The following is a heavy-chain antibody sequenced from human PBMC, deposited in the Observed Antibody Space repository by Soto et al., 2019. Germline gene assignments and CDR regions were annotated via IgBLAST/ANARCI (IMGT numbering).Heavy chain of an antibody. CDR3: ARFYCGGDCYSGYYGMDV. V-gene: IGHV3-33*01. J-gene: IGHJ6*02. CDR2: IWYDGSNK. CDR1: GFTFSSYG. Sequence: QVQLVESGGGVVQPGRSLRLSCAASGFTFSSYGMHWVRQAPGKGLEWVAVIWYDGSNKYYADSVKGRFTISRDNSKNTLYLQMNSLRAEDTAGYYCARFYCGGDCYSGYYGMDVWGQGTTVPVSS. D-gene: IGHD2-21*02.